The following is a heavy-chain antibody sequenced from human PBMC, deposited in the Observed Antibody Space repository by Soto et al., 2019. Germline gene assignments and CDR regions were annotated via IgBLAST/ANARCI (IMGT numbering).Heavy chain of an antibody. CDR1: GFTFSNAW. CDR2: IKSKTDGGTT. D-gene: IGHD3-22*01. J-gene: IGHJ4*02. CDR3: TTDTRTYYYYSSGHNAIYYFDY. V-gene: IGHV3-15*07. Sequence: EVQLVESGGGLVKPGGSLRLSCAASGFTFSNAWMNWVRQAPGKGLEWVGRIKSKTDGGTTDYAAPVKGRFTISRDESKNTLYLQMNSLKTEDTAVYYCTTDTRTYYYYSSGHNAIYYFDYWGQGTLVTVSS.